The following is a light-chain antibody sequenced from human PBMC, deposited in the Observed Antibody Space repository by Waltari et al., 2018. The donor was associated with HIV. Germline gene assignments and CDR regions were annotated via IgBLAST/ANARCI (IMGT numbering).Light chain of an antibody. J-gene: IGLJ2*01. CDR2: DVS. CDR1: RSDVGGYNH. V-gene: IGLV2-14*01. CDR3: SSYTISSTLV. Sequence: QSALTQPASVSGSPGQSITISCTGTRSDVGGYNHVSWYQQHPGKAPKLMIYDVSNRPSGVSNRVSGSKSGNTASLTISGLQAEDEADYYCSSYTISSTLVFGGGTKLTVL.